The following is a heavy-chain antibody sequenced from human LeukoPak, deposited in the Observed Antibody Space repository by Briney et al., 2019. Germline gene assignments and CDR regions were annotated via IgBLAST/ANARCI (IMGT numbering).Heavy chain of an antibody. CDR2: ISGSGGST. CDR3: AKKGVFGVVITHFDY. Sequence: SGGSLRLSCAASGFTFSSYTMSWVRQAPGKGLEWVSAISGSGGSTYYADSVKGRFTISRDNSKNTLYLQMNSLRAEDTAVYYCAKKGVFGVVITHFDYWGQGTLVTVSS. D-gene: IGHD3-3*01. CDR1: GFTFSSYT. V-gene: IGHV3-23*01. J-gene: IGHJ4*02.